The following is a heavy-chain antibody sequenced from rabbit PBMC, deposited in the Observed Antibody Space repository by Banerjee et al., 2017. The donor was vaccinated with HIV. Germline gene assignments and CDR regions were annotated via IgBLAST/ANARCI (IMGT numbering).Heavy chain of an antibody. D-gene: IGHD8-1*01. CDR1: GFTISSRYW. Sequence: QQLLVESGGGLVKPGASLTLTCTASGFTISSRYWICWVRQAPGKGLEWIGCIYTGDDTTYYANWAKGRFTISKTSSTTMTLQMTSLTAADTATYFCASVGSSYSTGIKLWGPGTLVTVS. J-gene: IGHJ6*01. V-gene: IGHV1S45*01. CDR2: IYTGDDTT. CDR3: ASVGSSYSTGIKL.